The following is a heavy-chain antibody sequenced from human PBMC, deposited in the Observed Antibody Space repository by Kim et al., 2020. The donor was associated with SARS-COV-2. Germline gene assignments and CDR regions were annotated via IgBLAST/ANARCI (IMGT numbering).Heavy chain of an antibody. CDR3: ARQPPYYDFWSGYGYFDY. CDR2: IYYSGST. V-gene: IGHV4-59*08. Sequence: SETLSLTCTVSGGSISSYYWSWIRQPPGKGLEWIGYIYYSGSTNYNPSLKSRVTISVDTSKNQFSLKLSSVTAADTAVYYCARQPPYYDFWSGYGYFDYWGQGTLVTVSS. CDR1: GGSISSYY. D-gene: IGHD3-3*01. J-gene: IGHJ4*02.